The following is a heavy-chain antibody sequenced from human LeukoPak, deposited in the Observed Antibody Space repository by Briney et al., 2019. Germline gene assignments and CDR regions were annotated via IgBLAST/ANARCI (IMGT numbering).Heavy chain of an antibody. Sequence: GGSLRLSCAASGFTFSSYSMNWVRQAPGKGLEWVSSISSSGNYIQYADSVKGRFTISRDNAKNSLYLQMNSLRAEDTAVYYCARDIAVAGTGDLGYWGQGTLVTVSS. CDR1: GFTFSSYS. CDR3: ARDIAVAGTGDLGY. J-gene: IGHJ4*02. V-gene: IGHV3-21*01. CDR2: ISSSGNYI. D-gene: IGHD6-19*01.